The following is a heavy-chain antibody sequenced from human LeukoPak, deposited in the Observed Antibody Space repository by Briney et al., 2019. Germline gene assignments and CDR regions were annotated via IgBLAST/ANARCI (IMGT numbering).Heavy chain of an antibody. V-gene: IGHV3-20*04. CDR2: INWYGGST. Sequence: GGSLRLSCTASGFTFDDYGLSWVRHAPGRGLGWVSTINWYGGSTGYADSVRGRFTTSRDNSKNTLYLQMNSLRAEDTAVYYCAKDLEGAGGNSYYYYYYYMDVWGQGTLVTVSS. D-gene: IGHD4-23*01. CDR1: GFTFDDYG. J-gene: IGHJ6*03. CDR3: AKDLEGAGGNSYYYYYYYMDV.